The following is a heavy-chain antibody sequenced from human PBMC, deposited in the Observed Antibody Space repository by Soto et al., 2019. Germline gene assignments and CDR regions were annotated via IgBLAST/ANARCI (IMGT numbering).Heavy chain of an antibody. Sequence: LSLTCAVSGGSISSGGYSWSWIRQPPGKGLEWIGYIYHSGSTYYNPSLKSRVTISVDRSKNQFSLKLSSVTAADTAVYYCARARSGYDSDAFDIWGQGTMVTVSS. CDR3: ARARSGYDSDAFDI. V-gene: IGHV4-30-2*01. CDR2: IYHSGST. CDR1: GGSISSGGYS. J-gene: IGHJ3*02. D-gene: IGHD5-12*01.